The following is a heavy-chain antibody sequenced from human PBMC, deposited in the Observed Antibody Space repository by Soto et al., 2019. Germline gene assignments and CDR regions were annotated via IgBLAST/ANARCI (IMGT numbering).Heavy chain of an antibody. Sequence: EVQLVESGGGLVQPGGSLRLSCSASGFTFSSYAMHWVRQAPGKGLEYVSVISSNGGSTYYADSVKGRFNISRDNSKNTLYLTMSSLRAEDTAVYYCVKTGYRGYDWDYWGQGTLVTVSS. D-gene: IGHD5-12*01. V-gene: IGHV3-64D*06. CDR2: ISSNGGST. CDR3: VKTGYRGYDWDY. CDR1: GFTFSSYA. J-gene: IGHJ4*02.